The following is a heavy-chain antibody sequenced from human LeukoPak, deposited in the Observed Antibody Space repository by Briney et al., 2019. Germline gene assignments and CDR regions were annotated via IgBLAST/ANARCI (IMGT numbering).Heavy chain of an antibody. CDR2: ISSSSSYI. V-gene: IGHV3-21*01. CDR1: GFTVSSNY. D-gene: IGHD6-13*01. Sequence: GGSLRLSCAASGFTVSSNYMSWVRQAPGKGLEWVSSISSSSSYIYYADSVKGRFTISRDNAKNSLYLQMNSLRAEDTAVYYCARDKSSSWYFDYYYYMGVWGKGTTVTVSS. CDR3: ARDKSSSWYFDYYYYMGV. J-gene: IGHJ6*03.